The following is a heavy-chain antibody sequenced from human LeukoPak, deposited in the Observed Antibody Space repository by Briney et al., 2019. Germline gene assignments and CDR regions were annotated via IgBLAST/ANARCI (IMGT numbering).Heavy chain of an antibody. D-gene: IGHD6-19*01. J-gene: IGHJ4*02. CDR2: IYSGGST. CDR1: GFTVSSSY. V-gene: IGHV3-53*01. CDR3: ATSRRQWLDFDS. Sequence: GGSLRLSCAASGFTVSSSYMSWVRQAPGKGLEWVSVIYSGGSTYYADSVKGRFTISRENSKNTLYLTTKSLRAEDTAMYYCATSRRQWLDFDSWGQGTLVTVSS.